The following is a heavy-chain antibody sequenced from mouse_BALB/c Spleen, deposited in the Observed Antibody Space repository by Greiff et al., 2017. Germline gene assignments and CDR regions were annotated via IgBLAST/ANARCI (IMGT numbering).Heavy chain of an antibody. CDR3: TQYISAARDY. Sequence: EVQLVESGGGLVQPGGSMKLSCVASGFTFSNYWMNWVRQSPEKGLEWVAEIRLKSNNYATHYAESVKGRFTISRDDSKSSVYLQMNNLRAEDTGIYYCTQYISAARDYGGQGTSVTVSS. V-gene: IGHV6-6*02. CDR2: IRLKSNNYAT. J-gene: IGHJ4*01. CDR1: GFTFSNYW. D-gene: IGHD5-1-1*01.